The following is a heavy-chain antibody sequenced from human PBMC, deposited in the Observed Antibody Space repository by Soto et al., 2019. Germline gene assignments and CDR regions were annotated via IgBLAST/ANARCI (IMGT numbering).Heavy chain of an antibody. CDR1: GFTFSSYS. V-gene: IGHV3-21*01. Sequence: PGGSLRLSCAASGFTFSSYSMNWVRQAPGKGQEWVSSISSSSSYIYYADSVKGRFTISRDNAKNSLYLQMNSLRAEDTDVYYXXXXXGYCXSTSCRSRGXYXGXGXLVXVX. CDR3: XXXXGYCXSTSCRSRGXY. CDR2: ISSSSSYI. D-gene: IGHD2-2*01. J-gene: IGHJ4*01.